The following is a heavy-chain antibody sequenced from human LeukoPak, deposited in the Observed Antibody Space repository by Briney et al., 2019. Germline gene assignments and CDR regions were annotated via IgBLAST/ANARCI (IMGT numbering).Heavy chain of an antibody. CDR3: ARDRIAVADEAGAFDI. Sequence: ASVKVSCKASGYTFTNYYMHWVRQAPGQGLEWMGIINPSGGSTSYAQKFQGRVTMTRDTSTSTVYMELSSLRSEDTAVYYCARDRIAVADEAGAFDIWGQGTMVTVSS. J-gene: IGHJ3*02. V-gene: IGHV1-46*01. CDR1: GYTFTNYY. D-gene: IGHD6-19*01. CDR2: INPSGGST.